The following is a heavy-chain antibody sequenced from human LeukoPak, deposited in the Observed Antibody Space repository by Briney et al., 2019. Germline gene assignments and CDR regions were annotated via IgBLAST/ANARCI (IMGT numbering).Heavy chain of an antibody. CDR2: IYYSGST. V-gene: IGHV4-39*07. Sequence: SETLSLTCSVSGGPISSSSYYRGWIRQPPGKGLEWTGSIYYSGSTYYHPSLKSRVTISVDTSKNQFSLKLSSVTAADTAVYYCARAPSGFIDYWGQGTLVTVSS. J-gene: IGHJ4*02. CDR1: GGPISSSSYY. D-gene: IGHD5-12*01. CDR3: ARAPSGFIDY.